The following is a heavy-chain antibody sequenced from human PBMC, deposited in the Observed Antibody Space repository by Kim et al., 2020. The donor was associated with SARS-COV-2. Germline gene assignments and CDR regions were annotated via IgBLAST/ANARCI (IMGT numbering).Heavy chain of an antibody. Sequence: ASVKVSCKASGYTFTSYGISWVRQAPGQGLEWMGWISAYNGNTNYAQKLQGRVTMTTDTSTSTAYMELRSLRSDDTAVYYCARDQTEDDYVWGSYPIGFDPWGQGTLVTVSS. V-gene: IGHV1-18*04. CDR1: GYTFTSYG. CDR3: ARDQTEDDYVWGSYPIGFDP. J-gene: IGHJ5*02. D-gene: IGHD3-16*02. CDR2: ISAYNGNT.